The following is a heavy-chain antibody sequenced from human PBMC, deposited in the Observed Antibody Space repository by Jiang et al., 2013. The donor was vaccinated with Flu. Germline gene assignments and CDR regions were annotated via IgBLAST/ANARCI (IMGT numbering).Heavy chain of an antibody. CDR1: GFTFSSYS. D-gene: IGHD1-26*01. Sequence: RLSCAASGFTFSSYSMNWVRQAPGKGLEWVSSISSSSSYIYYADSVKGRFTISRDNAKNSLYLQMNSLRAEDTAVYYCARVFSSGGSGSYDAFDIWGQGTMVTVSS. CDR2: ISSSSSYI. CDR3: ARVFSSGGSGSYDAFDI. J-gene: IGHJ3*02. V-gene: IGHV3-21*01.